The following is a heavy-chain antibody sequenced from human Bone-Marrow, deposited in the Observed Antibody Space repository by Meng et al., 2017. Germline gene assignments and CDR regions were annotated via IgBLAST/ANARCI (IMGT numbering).Heavy chain of an antibody. D-gene: IGHD3-9*01. CDR3: ATPLHAYDN. V-gene: IGHV3-15*05. Sequence: EVQLVESGGGLGKPGGSLRLSCAVSGMPFITAWMSWVRQTPGKGLEWVGRIKSNTDGGTTDYAAPVKGRFIISRDDSKDTLYLQMNSLQIEDTGVYYCATPLHAYDNWGQGTLVTVSS. J-gene: IGHJ4*02. CDR1: GMPFITAW. CDR2: IKSNTDGGTT.